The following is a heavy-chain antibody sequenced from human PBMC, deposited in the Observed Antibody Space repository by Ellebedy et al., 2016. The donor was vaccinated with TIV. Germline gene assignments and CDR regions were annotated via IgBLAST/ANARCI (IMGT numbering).Heavy chain of an antibody. J-gene: IGHJ5*02. V-gene: IGHV3-15*04. CDR1: GFIFSTYA. D-gene: IGHD2-15*01. Sequence: GESLKISCAASGFIFSTYAMGWVRQAPGKGLEWVGRIASNGDGGRSDYAAPVKGRFTIFRDDSKNTLFLQMNSLKIEDTGVYYCAIGWSRMFDPWGQGTLVTVSS. CDR2: IASNGDGGRS. CDR3: AIGWSRMFDP.